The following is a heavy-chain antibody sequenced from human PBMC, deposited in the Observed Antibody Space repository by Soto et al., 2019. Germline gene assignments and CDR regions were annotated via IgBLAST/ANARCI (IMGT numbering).Heavy chain of an antibody. CDR3: ARSYSSGWEFDY. D-gene: IGHD6-19*01. V-gene: IGHV3-11*01. CDR1: GFTFSNYY. Sequence: GGSLRLSCGASGFTFSNYYMSWIRQAPGKGLEWVSYISSTGRTIYYADSVKGRFTVSRDNAQNSLSLKLNSLRVEDKAVYYCARSYSSGWEFDYWGQGTQVTVSS. J-gene: IGHJ4*02. CDR2: ISSTGRTI.